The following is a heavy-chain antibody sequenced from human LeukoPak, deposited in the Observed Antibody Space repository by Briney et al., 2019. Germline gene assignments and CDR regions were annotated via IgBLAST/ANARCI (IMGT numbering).Heavy chain of an antibody. V-gene: IGHV4-39*01. J-gene: IGHJ4*02. D-gene: IGHD1-14*01. CDR2: INYSGTT. CDR3: ARHSIYHYYFDY. CDR1: GGSISSVIYY. Sequence: SETLSLTCTASGGSISSVIYYWGWIRQPPGKGLEWIGSINYSGTTYYNPSLKSRLTMSVDTSKNQFSLQLSSVTAADTAVYYCARHSIYHYYFDYWGQGTLVTVSS.